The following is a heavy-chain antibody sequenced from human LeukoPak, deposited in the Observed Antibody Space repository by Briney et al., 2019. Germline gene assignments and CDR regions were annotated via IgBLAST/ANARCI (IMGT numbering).Heavy chain of an antibody. V-gene: IGHV3-7*05. Sequence: QPGGSLRLSCAASGXTFSSFWMNWVRQAPGKGLEWVANIKHDGSEKYYVDSVKGRFTISRDNAKSSLFLQMNSLRVEDTAVYYCARGMTTGDWGQGTMVTVSS. CDR2: IKHDGSEK. CDR1: GXTFSSFW. J-gene: IGHJ4*02. CDR3: ARGMTTGD. D-gene: IGHD4-17*01.